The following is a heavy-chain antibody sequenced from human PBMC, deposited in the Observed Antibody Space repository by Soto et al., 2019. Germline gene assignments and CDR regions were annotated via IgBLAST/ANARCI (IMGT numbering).Heavy chain of an antibody. CDR3: ARAVAAAGYYYYYYYYMDV. D-gene: IGHD6-13*01. CDR1: GFTFSDYY. Sequence: QVQLVESGGGLVKPGGSLRLSCAASGFTFSDYYMNWIHQAPGKGLEWVSYISSSGSTIYYADSVKGRFTISRDNAKNSLYLQMNSLRAEDTAVHYCARAVAAAGYYYYYYYYMDVWGKGTTVTVSS. J-gene: IGHJ6*03. CDR2: ISSSGSTI. V-gene: IGHV3-11*01.